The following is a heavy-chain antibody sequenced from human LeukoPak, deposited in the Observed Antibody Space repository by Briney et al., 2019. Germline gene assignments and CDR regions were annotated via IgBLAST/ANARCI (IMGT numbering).Heavy chain of an antibody. D-gene: IGHD2-2*01. CDR3: ATCNSTSCYLPYNWFDP. Sequence: ASVKVSCKASGYTFTGYYMHWVRQAPGQGLEWMGWINPNSGGTNYAQKFQGRVTMTRDTSISTAYMELSRLRSDDTAVYYCATCNSTSCYLPYNWFDPWGQGTLVTVSS. CDR1: GYTFTGYY. J-gene: IGHJ5*02. V-gene: IGHV1-2*02. CDR2: INPNSGGT.